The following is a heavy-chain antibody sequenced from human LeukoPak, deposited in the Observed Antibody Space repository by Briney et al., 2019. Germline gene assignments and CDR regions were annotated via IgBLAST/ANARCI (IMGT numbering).Heavy chain of an antibody. J-gene: IGHJ4*02. CDR1: GFTFNRYS. D-gene: IGHD3-16*01. V-gene: IGHV3-48*02. CDR2: ISGSSITI. Sequence: PGGSLRLSCAASGFTFNRYSMNWVCQAPGKGLEWVSHISGSSITIHYADSVKGRFTISRDNAKNSLFLQMNTLRDEDTAVYYCATEMITFGGVFENWGQGTLVTVSS. CDR3: ATEMITFGGVFEN.